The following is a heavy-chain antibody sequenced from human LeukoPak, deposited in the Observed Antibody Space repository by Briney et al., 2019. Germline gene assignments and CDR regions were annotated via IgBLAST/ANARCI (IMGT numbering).Heavy chain of an antibody. D-gene: IGHD6-13*01. V-gene: IGHV3-9*01. Sequence: GRSLRLSCAASGFTFDDYAMHWVRQAPGKGLEWVSSINWNSDNMGYADSVTGRFTISRDNAKNSLYLQMNSLRAEDTAVYYCASLSSSWYASEPSDAFDIWGQGTMVTVSS. CDR1: GFTFDDYA. J-gene: IGHJ3*02. CDR2: INWNSDNM. CDR3: ASLSSSWYASEPSDAFDI.